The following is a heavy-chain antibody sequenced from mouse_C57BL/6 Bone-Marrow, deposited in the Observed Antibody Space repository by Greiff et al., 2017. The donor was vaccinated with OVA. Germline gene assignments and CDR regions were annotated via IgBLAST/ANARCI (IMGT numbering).Heavy chain of an antibody. CDR2: ISYSGST. D-gene: IGHD2-3*01. J-gene: IGHJ3*01. CDR3: ARALYDGYFLFAY. Sequence: ESGPGMVKPSQSLSLTCTVTGYSITSGYDWHWIRHFPGNKLEWMGYISYSGSTNYNPSLKSRISITHDTSKNHFFLKLNSVTTEDTATYYCARALYDGYFLFAYCGQGTLVTVSA. CDR1: GYSITSGYD. V-gene: IGHV3-1*01.